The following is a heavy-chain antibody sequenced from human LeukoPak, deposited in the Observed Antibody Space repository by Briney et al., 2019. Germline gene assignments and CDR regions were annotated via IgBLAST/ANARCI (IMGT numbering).Heavy chain of an antibody. CDR2: MNPNSGNT. CDR3: ARGAELVPAAPYNWFDP. D-gene: IGHD2-2*01. CDR1: GYTFTSYD. J-gene: IGHJ5*02. Sequence: ASVKVSCKASGYTFTSYDINWVRQATGQGLEWMGWMNPNSGNTGYAQKFQGRVTMTRNTSISTAYMGLSSLRSEDTAVYYCARGAELVPAAPYNWFDPWGQGTLVTVSS. V-gene: IGHV1-8*01.